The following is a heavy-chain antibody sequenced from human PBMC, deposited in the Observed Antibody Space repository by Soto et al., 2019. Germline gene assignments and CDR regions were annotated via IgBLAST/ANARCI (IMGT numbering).Heavy chain of an antibody. CDR3: ARDYTGYSSSWYMIY. CDR2: IWYDGSNK. Sequence: GGSLRLSCAASGFTFSSYGMHWVRQAPGKGLEWVAVIWYDGSNKYYADSVKGRFTISRDNSKNTLYLQMNSLRAEDTAVYYCARDYTGYSSSWYMIYWGQGTLVTVSS. J-gene: IGHJ4*02. D-gene: IGHD6-13*01. V-gene: IGHV3-33*01. CDR1: GFTFSSYG.